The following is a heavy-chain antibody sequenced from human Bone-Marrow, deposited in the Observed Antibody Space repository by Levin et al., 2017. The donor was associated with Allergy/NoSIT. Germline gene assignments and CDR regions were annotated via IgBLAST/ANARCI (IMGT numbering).Heavy chain of an antibody. CDR2: ISSSSSYI. D-gene: IGHD2-15*01. J-gene: IGHJ4*02. CDR3: ARDLVAPTKRIRTHPPSYYFDY. Sequence: GGSLRLSCAASGFTFSSYSMNWVRQAPGKGLEWVSSISSSSSYIYYADSVKGRFTISRDNAKNSLYLQMNSLRAEDTAVYYCARDLVAPTKRIRTHPPSYYFDYWGQGTLVTVSS. CDR1: GFTFSSYS. V-gene: IGHV3-21*01.